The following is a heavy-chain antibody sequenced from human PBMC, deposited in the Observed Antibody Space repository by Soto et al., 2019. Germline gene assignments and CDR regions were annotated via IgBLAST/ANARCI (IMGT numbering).Heavy chain of an antibody. Sequence: LSVKRTVAGGSSCRGDYYRTMKRKPPGKGLEWIGYIYYSGGTHYNPSLKSQLTISLDTSKNQFSLKLSSVTAADTAVYYCARVEGYYDSSGYNWFDPWGQGTLVTAS. V-gene: IGHV4-30-4*01. CDR3: ARVEGYYDSSGYNWFDP. J-gene: IGHJ5*02. CDR1: GGSSCRGDYY. CDR2: IYYSGGT. D-gene: IGHD3-22*01.